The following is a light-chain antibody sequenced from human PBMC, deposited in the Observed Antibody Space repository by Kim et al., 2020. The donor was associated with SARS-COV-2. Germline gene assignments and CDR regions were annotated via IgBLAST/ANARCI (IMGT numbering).Light chain of an antibody. J-gene: IGLJ2*01. CDR2: DDT. Sequence: SSELTQDPAVSVALGHTVRITCQGDSLRIYSASWYQQKPGQAPILVIYDDTNGASGIPDRVSGSRSGNTASLTITGAQAEDEADYYCNSRDSSGHLVVFG. CDR1: SLRIYS. CDR3: NSRDSSGHLVV. V-gene: IGLV3-19*01.